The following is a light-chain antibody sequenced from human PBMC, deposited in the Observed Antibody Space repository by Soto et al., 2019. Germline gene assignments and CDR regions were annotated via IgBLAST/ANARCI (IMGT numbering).Light chain of an antibody. CDR1: QSISTW. J-gene: IGKJ2*02. Sequence: DIQMTQSPSTLSASVGDRVTITCRASQSISTWLAWYQHRPGKAPTLLIYQASSLEGGVPSRFSGSGSGTEFTLTFSSLQPDDFATYYCQQYITYSRTFGQGTKVE. CDR3: QQYITYSRT. V-gene: IGKV1-5*03. CDR2: QAS.